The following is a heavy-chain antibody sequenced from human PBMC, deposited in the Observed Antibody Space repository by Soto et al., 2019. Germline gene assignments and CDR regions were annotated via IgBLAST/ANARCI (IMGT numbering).Heavy chain of an antibody. D-gene: IGHD6-19*01. CDR3: AKTPHSGWYSVYFDY. J-gene: IGHJ4*02. V-gene: IGHV3-23*01. CDR2: IIDSGGTT. Sequence: EVQLLESGGGLVQPGGSLRLSCAASGFTFSNYAMSWVRQAPGKGLEWVSTIIDSGGTTYYGDSVKGRFTISRDNSKNTMCMQMNSLRAEDTAVYYCAKTPHSGWYSVYFDYWGQVTLVTGSS. CDR1: GFTFSNYA.